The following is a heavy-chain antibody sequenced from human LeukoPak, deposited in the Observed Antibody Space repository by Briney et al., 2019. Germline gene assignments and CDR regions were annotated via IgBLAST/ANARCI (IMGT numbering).Heavy chain of an antibody. CDR1: GGSISSYY. D-gene: IGHD6-6*01. CDR3: ARTRPEQLSLLYYYMDV. CDR2: IYYSGST. V-gene: IGHV4-59*01. J-gene: IGHJ6*03. Sequence: SETLSLTCTVSGGSISSYYWSWIRQPPGKGLEWIGYIYYSGSTNYNPSLKSRVTISVDTSKNQFSLKLSSVTAADTAVYYCARTRPEQLSLLYYYMDVWGKGTTVTVSS.